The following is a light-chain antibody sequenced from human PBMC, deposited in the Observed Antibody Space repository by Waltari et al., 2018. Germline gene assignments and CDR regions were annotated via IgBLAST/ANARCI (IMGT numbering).Light chain of an antibody. Sequence: QSVLTQPPSTSGTPGQRVTISCSGSTSNIGTNTVTWYQLLPGTAPKTVIFANYRLPSGVPDRFSASKSGTSASLVISRLQSEDEADYFCATWDDSLSGRVFGGGTKVTVL. J-gene: IGLJ3*02. V-gene: IGLV1-44*01. CDR2: ANY. CDR3: ATWDDSLSGRV. CDR1: TSNIGTNT.